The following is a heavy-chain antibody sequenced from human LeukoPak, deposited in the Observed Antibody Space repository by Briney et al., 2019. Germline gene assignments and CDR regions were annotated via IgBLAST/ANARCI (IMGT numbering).Heavy chain of an antibody. CDR2: INPSGGST. Sequence: ASVKVSCKASGYTFTSYYMHWVRQAPEQGLEWMGIINPSGGSTSYAQKFQGRVTMTKDTSTSTVYMELSSLRSEDTAVYYCAREELGLIDYWGQGTLVTVSS. CDR1: GYTFTSYY. J-gene: IGHJ4*02. V-gene: IGHV1-46*01. CDR3: AREELGLIDY. D-gene: IGHD7-27*01.